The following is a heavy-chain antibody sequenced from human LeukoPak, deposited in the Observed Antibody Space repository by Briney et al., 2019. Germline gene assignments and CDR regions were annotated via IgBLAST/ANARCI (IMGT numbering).Heavy chain of an antibody. CDR3: AKVILGVVPAARTYGMDV. J-gene: IGHJ6*02. Sequence: PGGSLRLSCAASGFTFSSYAMSWVRQAPGKGLEWVSAISGSGGSTYYADSVKGRFTISRDNSKNTLYLQMNSLRAEDTAVYYCAKVILGVVPAARTYGMDVWGQGTTVTVSS. D-gene: IGHD2-2*01. CDR1: GFTFSSYA. V-gene: IGHV3-23*01. CDR2: ISGSGGST.